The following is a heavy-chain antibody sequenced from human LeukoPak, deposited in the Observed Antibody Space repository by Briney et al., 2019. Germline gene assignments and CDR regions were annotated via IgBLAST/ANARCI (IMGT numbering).Heavy chain of an antibody. CDR3: ARDRGLRGSGSDMGY. Sequence: ASVKVSCKASGYTFTSYGISWVRPAPGQGLERLGWISAYNGNTNSAQKLQGRVTMTTDTSTSTAYMALRSLRSDDTAVYYCARDRGLRGSGSDMGYWGQGTLVTVSS. CDR2: ISAYNGNT. CDR1: GYTFTSYG. V-gene: IGHV1-18*01. D-gene: IGHD3-10*01. J-gene: IGHJ4*02.